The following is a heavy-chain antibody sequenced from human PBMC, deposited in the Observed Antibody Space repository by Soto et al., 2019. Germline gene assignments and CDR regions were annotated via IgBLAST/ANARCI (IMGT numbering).Heavy chain of an antibody. CDR1: GGTFSSYT. CDR2: IIPILGIA. D-gene: IGHD2-15*01. CDR3: ARWVEVSLDYFDS. V-gene: IGHV1-69*02. Sequence: SVKVSCKASGGTFSSYTISWVRQAPGQGLEWMGRIIPILGIANYAQKFQGRVTITADKSTSTAYMELSSLSSVTAADTAVYYCARWVEVSLDYFDSWGQGTPVTVSS. J-gene: IGHJ4*02.